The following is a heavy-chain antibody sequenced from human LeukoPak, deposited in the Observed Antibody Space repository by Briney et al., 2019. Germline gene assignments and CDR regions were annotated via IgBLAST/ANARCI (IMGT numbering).Heavy chain of an antibody. V-gene: IGHV3-11*01. CDR3: VPRGPITVGPEFDS. D-gene: IGHD6-19*01. CDR1: GFTFSDHF. J-gene: IGHJ4*02. Sequence: PGGSLRLSCVASGFTFSDHFMSWIRQAPGKGLEWVAYISTSGTMTYYADSVKGRVTVSRDNAKNSLSLQMNSLRVEDTALYYCVPRGPITVGPEFDSWGQGTLVTVSS. CDR2: ISTSGTMT.